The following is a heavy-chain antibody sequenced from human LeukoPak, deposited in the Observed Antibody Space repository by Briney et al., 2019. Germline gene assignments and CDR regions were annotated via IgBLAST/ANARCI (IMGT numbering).Heavy chain of an antibody. J-gene: IGHJ6*03. CDR1: GFTFSSYS. Sequence: GGSLRLSCAASGFTFSSYSMNWVRQAPGKGLEWVSYISSSSSTIYYADSVKGRFTISRDNAKNPLYLQMNSLRAEDTAVYYCARWGCSSTSCYRPYYYYMDVWGKGTTVTVSS. V-gene: IGHV3-48*01. CDR3: ARWGCSSTSCYRPYYYYMDV. CDR2: ISSSSSTI. D-gene: IGHD2-2*01.